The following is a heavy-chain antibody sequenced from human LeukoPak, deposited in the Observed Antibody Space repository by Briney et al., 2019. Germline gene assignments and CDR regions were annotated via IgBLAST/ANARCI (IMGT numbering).Heavy chain of an antibody. CDR3: ARHGPTGYSSGWFFDY. CDR1: AYSFTSYW. Sequence: GESLKISCKGSAYSFTSYWIGWVRQMPGKGLEWMGIIYPGDSDTRYSPSFQGQVTISADKSISTAYLQWSSLKASDTAMYYCARHGPTGYSSGWFFDYWGQGTLVTVSS. J-gene: IGHJ4*02. CDR2: IYPGDSDT. V-gene: IGHV5-51*01. D-gene: IGHD6-19*01.